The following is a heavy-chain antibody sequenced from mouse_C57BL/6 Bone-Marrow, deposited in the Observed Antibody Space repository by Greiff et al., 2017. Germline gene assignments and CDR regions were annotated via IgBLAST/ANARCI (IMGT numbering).Heavy chain of an antibody. CDR3: ARYLITTVVHWYFDV. V-gene: IGHV1-55*01. Sequence: VQLQQPGAELVKPGASVKMSCKASGYTFTSYWITWVKQRPGQGLEWIGDIYPGSGSTNYNEKFKSKATLTVDTSSITAYMQLSSLTSEDSAVYYCARYLITTVVHWYFDVWGTGTTVTVSS. J-gene: IGHJ1*03. CDR1: GYTFTSYW. CDR2: IYPGSGST. D-gene: IGHD1-1*01.